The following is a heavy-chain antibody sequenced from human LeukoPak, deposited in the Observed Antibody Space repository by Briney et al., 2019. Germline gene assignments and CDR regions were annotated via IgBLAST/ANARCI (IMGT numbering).Heavy chain of an antibody. Sequence: SGTLSLTCAVYGGSFSGYYWSWIRQPPGKGLEWIGEINHSGSTNYNPSLKSRVTISVDTPKNQFSLKLSSVTAADTAVYYCARAPRSIRYYYYGMDVWGKGTTVTVSS. CDR1: GGSFSGYY. J-gene: IGHJ6*04. V-gene: IGHV4-34*01. D-gene: IGHD6-6*01. CDR2: INHSGST. CDR3: ARAPRSIRYYYYGMDV.